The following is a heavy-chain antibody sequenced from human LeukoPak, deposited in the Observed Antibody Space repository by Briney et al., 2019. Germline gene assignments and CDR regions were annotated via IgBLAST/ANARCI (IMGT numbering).Heavy chain of an antibody. CDR3: AKGRDYDSSGYLDY. CDR1: GFTFDDYA. CDR2: ISWNSGSI. V-gene: IGHV3-9*01. D-gene: IGHD3-22*01. J-gene: IGHJ4*02. Sequence: GGSLRLSCAASGFTFDDYAMHWVRQAPGKGLEWVSGISWNSGSIGYADSVKGRFTISRDNAKNSLYLQMNSLRAEDTALYYCAKGRDYDSSGYLDYWGQGTLVTVSS.